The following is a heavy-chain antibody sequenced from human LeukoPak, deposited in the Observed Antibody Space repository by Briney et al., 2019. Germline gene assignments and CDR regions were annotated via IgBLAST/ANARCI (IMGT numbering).Heavy chain of an antibody. CDR3: ARHSPSSYDFWSGYYKGSFDY. CDR2: IYTSGST. V-gene: IGHV4-4*07. J-gene: IGHJ4*02. D-gene: IGHD3-3*01. CDR1: GGSISSYY. Sequence: PSETLSLTCTVSGGSISSYYWSWIRQPAGKGLEWIGRIYTSGSTNYNPSLKSRVTMSVDTSKNQFSLKLSSVTAADTAVYYCARHSPSSYDFWSGYYKGSFDYWGQGTLVTASS.